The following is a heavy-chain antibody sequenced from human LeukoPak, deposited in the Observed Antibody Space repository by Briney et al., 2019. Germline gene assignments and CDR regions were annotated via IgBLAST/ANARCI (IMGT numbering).Heavy chain of an antibody. CDR1: GGSMSSSSSYF. D-gene: IGHD3-3*01. J-gene: IGHJ4*02. CDR2: IYYSGNT. Sequence: PSETLSLTCTVPGGSMSSSSSYFWGWIRQPPGKGLGWIGSIYYSGNTYYNPSLKSRVTISVDTSKNQFSLKLSSVTAADTAVYYCARVRSTYYDFWSGYLVDYWGQGTLVTVSS. V-gene: IGHV4-39*01. CDR3: ARVRSTYYDFWSGYLVDY.